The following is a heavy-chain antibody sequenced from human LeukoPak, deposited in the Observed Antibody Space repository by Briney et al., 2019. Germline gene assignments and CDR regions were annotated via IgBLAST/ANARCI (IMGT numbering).Heavy chain of an antibody. V-gene: IGHV4-38-2*02. CDR2: IYHSGST. D-gene: IGHD6-13*01. J-gene: IGHJ3*02. CDR3: ARDENSSSWYPNDAFDI. CDR1: GYSISSGYY. Sequence: SETLSLTCTASGYSISSGYYCGWIRQPPGKGLEWIGSIYHSGSTYYNPSLKSRVTISVDTSKNQFSLKLSSVTAADTAVYYCARDENSSSWYPNDAFDIWGQGTMVTVSS.